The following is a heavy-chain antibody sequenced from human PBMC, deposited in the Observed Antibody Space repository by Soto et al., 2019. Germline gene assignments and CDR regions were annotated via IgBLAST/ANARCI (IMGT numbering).Heavy chain of an antibody. D-gene: IGHD3-22*01. Sequence: GGSLRLSCAASGFTFSSYEMNWVRQAPGKGLEWVSYISSSGSTIYYTDSVKGRFTISRDNAKNSLYLQMNSLRAEDTAVYYCARERYDSSGYPSWDYWGQGTLVTVSS. J-gene: IGHJ4*02. CDR2: ISSSGSTI. CDR1: GFTFSSYE. V-gene: IGHV3-48*03. CDR3: ARERYDSSGYPSWDY.